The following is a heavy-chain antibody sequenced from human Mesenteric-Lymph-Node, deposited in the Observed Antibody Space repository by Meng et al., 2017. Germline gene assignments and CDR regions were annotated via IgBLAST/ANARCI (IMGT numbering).Heavy chain of an antibody. CDR2: INPNSGGT. V-gene: IGHV1-2*02. J-gene: IGHJ3*02. CDR3: ARGYGDYGAFDI. CDR1: GYTFTSYY. D-gene: IGHD4-17*01. Sequence: ASVKVSCKASGYTFTSYYMHWVRQAPGQGLEWMGWINPNSGGTNYAQKFQGRVTMTRDTSISTAYMELSRLRSDDTAVYYCARGYGDYGAFDIWGQGTMVTVSS.